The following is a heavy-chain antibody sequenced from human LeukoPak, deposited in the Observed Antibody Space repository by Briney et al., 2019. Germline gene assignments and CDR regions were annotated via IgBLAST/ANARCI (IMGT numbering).Heavy chain of an antibody. CDR1: GFTFSSYG. J-gene: IGHJ4*02. CDR2: ISYDGSNK. CDR3: ARDEADTAIAADIDY. V-gene: IGHV3-30*03. D-gene: IGHD5-18*01. Sequence: GGSLRLSCAASGFTFSSYGMHWVRQAPGKGLEWVAVISYDGSNKYSADSVKGRFTISRENSKNTLYLQMNSLRAEDTAVYYCARDEADTAIAADIDYWGQGTMVTVSS.